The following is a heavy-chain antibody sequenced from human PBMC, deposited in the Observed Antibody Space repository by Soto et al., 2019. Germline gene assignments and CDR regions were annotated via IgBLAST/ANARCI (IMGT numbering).Heavy chain of an antibody. V-gene: IGHV1-8*01. CDR1: GYTFTSYD. CDR2: MNPNSGNT. CDR3: AGTSRGLAAAGTCNNPSPNYFDY. Sequence: WASVKVSCKASGYTFTSYDINWVRQATGQGLEWMGWMNPNSGNTGYAQKFQGRVTMTRNTSISTAYMELSSLRSEDTAVYYCAGTSRGLAAAGTCNNPSPNYFDYWGRGTLVTV. D-gene: IGHD6-13*01. J-gene: IGHJ4*02.